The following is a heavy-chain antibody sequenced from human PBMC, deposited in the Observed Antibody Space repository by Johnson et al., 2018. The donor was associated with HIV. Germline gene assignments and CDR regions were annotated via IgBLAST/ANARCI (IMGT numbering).Heavy chain of an antibody. D-gene: IGHD2-21*02. CDR3: ATCGGDCSDAFDI. J-gene: IGHJ3*02. CDR1: GFSVSDSY. V-gene: IGHV3-30*03. Sequence: QMQLVESGGGLVKPGGSLRLSCAASGFSVSDSYISWVRQAPGKGLQWVAVISYGGGKKYYGDSVEGRFTISKDNSKNTLYLQMNSLRAEDTAVYYCATCGGDCSDAFDIWGQGTMVTVSS. CDR2: ISYGGGKK.